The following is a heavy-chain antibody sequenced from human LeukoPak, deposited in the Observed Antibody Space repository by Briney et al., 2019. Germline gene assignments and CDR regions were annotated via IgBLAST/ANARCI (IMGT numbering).Heavy chain of an antibody. Sequence: SETLSLTCTVSGGSISNYHWSWIRQPAGKGLEWIGRIYTSGSTNYNPSLKSRVTMSVDTSKNQFSLKLSSVTAADTAVYYCARDIWFGELYAFDIWGQGTMVTVSS. CDR1: GGSISNYH. CDR3: ARDIWFGELYAFDI. V-gene: IGHV4-4*07. CDR2: IYTSGST. J-gene: IGHJ3*02. D-gene: IGHD3-10*01.